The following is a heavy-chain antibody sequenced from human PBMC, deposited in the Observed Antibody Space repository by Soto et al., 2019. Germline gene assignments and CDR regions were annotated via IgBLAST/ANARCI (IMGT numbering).Heavy chain of an antibody. J-gene: IGHJ4*02. D-gene: IGHD6-13*01. CDR2: ISSSSSYI. CDR1: GFTFSSYS. V-gene: IGHV3-21*01. CDR3: AREAAAAGTGYDY. Sequence: EVQLVESGGGLVKPGGSLRLSCAASGFTFSSYSMNWVRQAPGKGLEWVSSISSSSSYIYYADSVKGRFTISRDNAKNSLYLQMNSLRAEDTAVCYCAREAAAAGTGYDYWGQGTLVTVSS.